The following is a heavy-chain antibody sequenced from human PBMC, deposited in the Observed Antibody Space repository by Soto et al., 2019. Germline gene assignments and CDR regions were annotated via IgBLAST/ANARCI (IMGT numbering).Heavy chain of an antibody. CDR3: ARRHREVPALIGDYFEY. Sequence: QVQLVESEGGVVQPGKSLTLSCAASGFTFSSFAMHWVRQPPGKGLEWVAVVSFDGNRQYFSDSVKGRFTISRDNSKNTVSLHMNSLRDDDSALYYCARRHREVPALIGDYFEYWGQGTLVTVSS. CDR1: GFTFSSFA. CDR2: VSFDGNRQ. V-gene: IGHV3-30*04. J-gene: IGHJ4*02. D-gene: IGHD2-2*01.